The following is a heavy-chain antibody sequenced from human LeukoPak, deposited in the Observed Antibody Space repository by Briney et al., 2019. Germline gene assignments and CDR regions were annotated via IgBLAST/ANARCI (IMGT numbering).Heavy chain of an antibody. J-gene: IGHJ4*02. CDR2: IKSRPDGGTT. D-gene: IGHD5-12*01. V-gene: IGHV3-15*07. Sequence: GGSLRLSCAASGFTFTNAWMDWVRQAPGKGLERVGRIKSRPDGGTTDFAAPVKGRFTISRDDSKNTLYLHMNSLKTEDTAVYYCITVYDSVANWGRGTLVTVSS. CDR3: ITVYDSVAN. CDR1: GFTFTNAW.